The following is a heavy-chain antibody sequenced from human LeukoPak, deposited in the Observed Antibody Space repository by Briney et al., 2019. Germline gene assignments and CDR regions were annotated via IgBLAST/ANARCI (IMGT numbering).Heavy chain of an antibody. CDR2: MYYSGTT. D-gene: IGHD3-22*01. Sequence: SETLSLTCTVSGYSISSGYYWGWIRQPPGKGLERIGSMYYSGTTYYNPSLKSRVTISVDTSKNQFSLKLSSVTAADTAVYYCARVNYYDSSGYYYFDSWGQGTLVTVSS. J-gene: IGHJ4*02. V-gene: IGHV4-38-2*02. CDR3: ARVNYYDSSGYYYFDS. CDR1: GYSISSGYY.